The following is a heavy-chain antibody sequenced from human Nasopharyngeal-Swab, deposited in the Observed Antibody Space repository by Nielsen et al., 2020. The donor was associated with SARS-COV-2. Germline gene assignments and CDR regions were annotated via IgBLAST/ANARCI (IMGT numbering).Heavy chain of an antibody. J-gene: IGHJ4*02. CDR3: AKDPYYDFWSGYYFDY. Sequence: GESLKISCAASGFTFSSYAMSWVRQAPGKGLEWVSVIYSGGSSTYYADSVKGRFTISRDNSKNTLYLQMNGLRAEDTAVYYCAKDPYYDFWSGYYFDYWGQGTLVTVSS. D-gene: IGHD3-3*01. CDR1: GFTFSSYA. V-gene: IGHV3-23*03. CDR2: IYSGGSST.